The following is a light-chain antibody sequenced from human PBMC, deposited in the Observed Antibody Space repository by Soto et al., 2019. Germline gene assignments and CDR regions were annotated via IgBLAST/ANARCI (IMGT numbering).Light chain of an antibody. CDR2: DVS. Sequence: DIQMTQSPSTLSASVGDRVTITCRASQSISSWLAWYQQKPGKAPKVLIYDVSSLESGVPSRFSGSGSGTEFTLTISSLQPDDFATYSCQQYNSYPYTFGQGTKLESK. CDR3: QQYNSYPYT. CDR1: QSISSW. V-gene: IGKV1-5*01. J-gene: IGKJ2*01.